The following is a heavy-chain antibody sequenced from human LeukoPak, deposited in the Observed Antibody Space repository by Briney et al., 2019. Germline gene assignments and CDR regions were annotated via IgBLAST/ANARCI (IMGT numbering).Heavy chain of an antibody. V-gene: IGHV1-46*01. CDR1: GDTSTTYY. CDR2: INPSGDYT. Sequence: GASVKVSCKASGDTSTTYYIHRVRQAPGQGLEWMGMINPSGDYTNYAQKFQGRVTMTRDTSTSTVYMELSSLRSEDTAVYYCARESPHDILTSIDYWGQGTLVTVSS. CDR3: ARESPHDILTSIDY. D-gene: IGHD3-9*01. J-gene: IGHJ4*02.